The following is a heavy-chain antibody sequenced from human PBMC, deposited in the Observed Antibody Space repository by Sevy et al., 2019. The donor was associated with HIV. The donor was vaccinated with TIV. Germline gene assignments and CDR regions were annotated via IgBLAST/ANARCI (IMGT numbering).Heavy chain of an antibody. CDR1: GFTFSRYV. D-gene: IGHD2-21*01. CDR3: AKRDLNHQFLLDY. J-gene: IGHJ4*02. CDR2: LSYDGSDE. V-gene: IGHV3-30*18. Sequence: GGSLRLSCAASGFTFSRYVMHWVRQAPGKGLEWLAVLSYDGSDESYADSVRGRFTISRDNSKNTLSLQMNSLRAEDTAVYYCAKRDLNHQFLLDYWGQGTLVTVSS.